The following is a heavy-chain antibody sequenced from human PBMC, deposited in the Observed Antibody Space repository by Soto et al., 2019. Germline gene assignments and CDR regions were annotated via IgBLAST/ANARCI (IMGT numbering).Heavy chain of an antibody. CDR3: ARAGATTSLDI. V-gene: IGHV1-18*01. J-gene: IGHJ3*02. Sequence: GSVKVSCQASGSTFTRYCLLWFRQAPGQGLEWMGWISAYNGNTNYAQKLQGRVTMTTDTSTSTAYMELRSLRSDDTAVYYCARAGATTSLDIWGQGKMVTVSS. CDR1: GSTFTRYC. D-gene: IGHD1-26*01. CDR2: ISAYNGNT.